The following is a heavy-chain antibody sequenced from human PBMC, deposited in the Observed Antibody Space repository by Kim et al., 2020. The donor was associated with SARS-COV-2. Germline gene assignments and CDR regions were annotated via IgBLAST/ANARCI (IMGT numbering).Heavy chain of an antibody. V-gene: IGHV3-48*02. Sequence: GGSLRLSCVASDFTLSNYNMKWVRQAPGKGLEGVSYINSFSTLSTYADSVKGRFTISRDYAKNSLYLQMSSLRDEDTAVYYCARGVRKKISGWHYDYWGQGTLVTVSS. CDR2: INSFSTLS. CDR1: DFTLSNYN. J-gene: IGHJ4*02. D-gene: IGHD6-19*01. CDR3: ARGVRKKISGWHYDY.